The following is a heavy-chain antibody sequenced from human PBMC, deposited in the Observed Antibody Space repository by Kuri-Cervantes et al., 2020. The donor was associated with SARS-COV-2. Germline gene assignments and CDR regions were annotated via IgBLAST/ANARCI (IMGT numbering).Heavy chain of an antibody. Sequence: GESLKISCAASGFTFSSYGMHWVRQAPGKGLEWVAFIRYDGSNKYYADSVKGRFTISRDNSKNTLYLQMNSLRAEDTAVYYCARSGSSWYFWERLLFDYWGQGTLVTVSS. CDR2: IRYDGSNK. CDR3: ARSGSSWYFWERLLFDY. J-gene: IGHJ4*02. CDR1: GFTFSSYG. V-gene: IGHV3-30*02. D-gene: IGHD6-13*01.